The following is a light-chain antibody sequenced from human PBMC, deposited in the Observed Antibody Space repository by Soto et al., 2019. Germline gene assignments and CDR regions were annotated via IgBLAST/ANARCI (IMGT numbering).Light chain of an antibody. CDR3: ATWDYDLNGVV. Sequence: QSVLTQPPSASGTPGQSIPISCSGGSSNIGSTAVDWYQQFPGTAPKLLIYSNNERPSGVPDRFSGFKSGTSASLAISGLQADDEAEYFCATWDYDLNGVVFGGGTKLTVL. J-gene: IGLJ2*01. V-gene: IGLV1-44*01. CDR2: SNN. CDR1: SSNIGSTA.